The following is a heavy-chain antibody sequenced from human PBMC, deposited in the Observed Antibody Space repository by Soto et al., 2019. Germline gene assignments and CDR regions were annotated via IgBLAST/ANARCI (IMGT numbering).Heavy chain of an antibody. Sequence: GGSLRLSCAASGFTFSSYAMHWVRQAPGKGLEWVAVISYDGSNKYYADSVKGRFTISRDNSKNTLYLQMNSLRAEDTAVYYCARDLNKGGSSWNFDYWGQGTLVTVSS. CDR3: ARDLNKGGSSWNFDY. J-gene: IGHJ4*02. CDR1: GFTFSSYA. V-gene: IGHV3-30-3*01. CDR2: ISYDGSNK. D-gene: IGHD6-13*01.